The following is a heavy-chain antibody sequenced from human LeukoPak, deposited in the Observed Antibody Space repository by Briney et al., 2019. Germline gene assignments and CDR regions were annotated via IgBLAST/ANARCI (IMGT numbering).Heavy chain of an antibody. D-gene: IGHD2-2*01. CDR3: AKDRHAPGRYCSSTSCFPFDS. V-gene: IGHV3-23*01. CDR2: ISGSGGST. CDR1: GFTFSNSG. Sequence: GGSLRLSCAASGFTFSNSGMSWVRQAPGKGLEWVSGISGSGGSTYYADSVKGRFTISRDNTKNTLYLQMNSLRAEDTAVYYCAKDRHAPGRYCSSTSCFPFDSWGQGTLVTVSS. J-gene: IGHJ5*01.